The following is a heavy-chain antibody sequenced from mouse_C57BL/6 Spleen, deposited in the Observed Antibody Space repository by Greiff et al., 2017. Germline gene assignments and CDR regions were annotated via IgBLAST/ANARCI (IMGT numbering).Heavy chain of an antibody. J-gene: IGHJ2*01. CDR2: FDPSDSYT. CDR3: ARGDGKGYFDY. Sequence: QVQLQQPGAELVMPGASVKLSCKASGYTFTSYWMHWVKQRPGQGLEWIGEFDPSDSYTNYNQKFKGKSTLTVEKSSSTAYMQLSSLTSEDSAVYYGARGDGKGYFDYWGQGTTLTVSS. V-gene: IGHV1-69*01. D-gene: IGHD2-1*01. CDR1: GYTFTSYW.